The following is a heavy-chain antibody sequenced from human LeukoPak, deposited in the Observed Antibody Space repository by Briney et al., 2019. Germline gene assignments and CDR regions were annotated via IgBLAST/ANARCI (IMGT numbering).Heavy chain of an antibody. V-gene: IGHV3-74*01. D-gene: IGHD5-18*01. CDR3: ARDAVDTANAV. Sequence: GGSLRLSCAASGFTFTTYWMHWVRQAPGKGLVWVSHINSDGSITSYTDSVKGRFTISRDNAKNTLYLQMNSLRAEDTAVYYCARDAVDTANAVWGQGTTVTVSS. CDR1: GFTFTTYW. CDR2: INSDGSIT. J-gene: IGHJ6*02.